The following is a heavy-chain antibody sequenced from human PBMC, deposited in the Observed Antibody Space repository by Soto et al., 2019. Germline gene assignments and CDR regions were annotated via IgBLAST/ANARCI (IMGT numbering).Heavy chain of an antibody. CDR3: ATDMGSTSRIRYFDY. V-gene: IGHV3-23*01. CDR2: ISGSGGST. Sequence: GGSLRLSCAASGFTFSSYAMSWVRQAPGKGLEWVSAISGSGGSTYYADSVKGRFTISRDNSKNTLYLQMNSLRAEDTAVYYCATDMGSTSRIRYFDYWGKETRGTVSS. CDR1: GFTFSSYA. J-gene: IGHJ4*02. D-gene: IGHD2-2*01.